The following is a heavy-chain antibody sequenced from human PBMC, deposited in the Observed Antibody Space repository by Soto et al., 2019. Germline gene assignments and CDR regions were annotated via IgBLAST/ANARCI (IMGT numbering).Heavy chain of an antibody. Sequence: QVQVVQSGAEVKKPGSSVKVSCKVSGGIFTNNAISWVRQAPGQGLEWLGGVIPLFDTAYYAQIFRGRLRLSGAGATTTAYMDLGGLTSADTAVYFCATGGHNEVYNFSHGREVWAKGPQSPSP. J-gene: IGHJ6*02. V-gene: IGHV1-69*01. CDR1: GGIFTNNA. D-gene: IGHD1-1*01. CDR3: ATGGHNEVYNFSHGREV. CDR2: VIPLFDTA.